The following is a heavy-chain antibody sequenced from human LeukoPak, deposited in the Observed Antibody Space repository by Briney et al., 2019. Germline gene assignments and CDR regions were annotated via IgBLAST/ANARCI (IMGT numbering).Heavy chain of an antibody. CDR3: AKDLISPRRVGSSEKLDY. Sequence: PGGSLRLSCAASGFTFSSYAMSWVRQAPGKGLEWVSTISGSGGSTYYADSVRGRFTISRDNSKNTLYLEMNSLRAEDTAMYYCAKDLISPRRVGSSEKLDYWGQGTLVTVSS. CDR2: ISGSGGST. J-gene: IGHJ4*02. V-gene: IGHV3-23*01. CDR1: GFTFSSYA. D-gene: IGHD1-26*01.